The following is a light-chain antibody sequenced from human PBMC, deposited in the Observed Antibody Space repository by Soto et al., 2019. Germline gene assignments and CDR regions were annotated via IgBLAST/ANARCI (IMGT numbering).Light chain of an antibody. CDR2: EVS. Sequence: QSALTQPPSASGSPGQSVTISCTGTSSDGGGYNYVSWYQQHPGKAPKLMIYEVSKRPSGVPDRFSGSKSGNTASLTVSGLQAEDEADYYCSSYAGSNHLVVFGGGTKLTVL. CDR3: SSYAGSNHLVV. J-gene: IGLJ2*01. V-gene: IGLV2-8*01. CDR1: SSDGGGYNY.